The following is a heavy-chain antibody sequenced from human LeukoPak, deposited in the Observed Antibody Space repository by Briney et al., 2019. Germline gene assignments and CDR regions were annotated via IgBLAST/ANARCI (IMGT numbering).Heavy chain of an antibody. J-gene: IGHJ4*02. V-gene: IGHV3-30-3*01. Sequence: PGRSLRLSCAASGFTFSSYAMRWVRQAPGKGLEWVAVISYDGSNKYYADSVKGRFTISRDNSKNTLYLQMNSLRAEDTAVYYCARDVDTAMANPLDYWGQGTLVTVSS. CDR3: ARDVDTAMANPLDY. CDR2: ISYDGSNK. D-gene: IGHD5-18*01. CDR1: GFTFSSYA.